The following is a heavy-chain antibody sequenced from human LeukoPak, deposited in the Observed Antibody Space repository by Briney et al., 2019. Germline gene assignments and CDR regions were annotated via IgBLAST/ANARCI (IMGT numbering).Heavy chain of an antibody. CDR1: GGSISSGGYY. V-gene: IGHV4-31*03. CDR3: ARVEPEDYYGMDV. Sequence: SETLSLTCTVSGGSISSGGYYWSWIRQHPGKGLEWIGYIYYSGSTYYNPSLKSRVTTSVDTSKNQFSLKLSSVTAADTAVYYCARVEPEDYYGMDVWGQGTTVTVSS. D-gene: IGHD1-26*01. J-gene: IGHJ6*02. CDR2: IYYSGST.